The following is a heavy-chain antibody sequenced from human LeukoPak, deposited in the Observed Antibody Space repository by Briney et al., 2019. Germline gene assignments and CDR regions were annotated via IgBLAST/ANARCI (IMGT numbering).Heavy chain of an antibody. V-gene: IGHV3-48*01. CDR3: ARDIRAAAGTSPFYDY. D-gene: IGHD6-13*01. J-gene: IGHJ4*02. CDR1: GFTFSSYN. CDR2: ISSSSSII. Sequence: GGSLRLSCAASGFTFSSYNMNWVRQAPGKGLEWVSYISSSSSIIYYADSVKGRFTISRDNSKNTLYLQMNSLRAEDTAVYCCARDIRAAAGTSPFYDYWGQGTLVTVSS.